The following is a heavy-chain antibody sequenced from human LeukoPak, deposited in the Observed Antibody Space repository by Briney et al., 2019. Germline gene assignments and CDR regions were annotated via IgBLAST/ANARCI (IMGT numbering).Heavy chain of an antibody. D-gene: IGHD3-3*01. CDR2: ISWNSGSI. J-gene: IGHJ4*02. CDR1: GFTFDDYA. CDR3: AKGITIFGVVIGLLDY. V-gene: IGHV3-9*01. Sequence: GRSLRLSCAASGFTFDDYAMHWVRQAPGKGLEWVSGISWNSGSIGYADSVEGRFTISRDNAKNSLYLQMNSLRAEDTALYYCAKGITIFGVVIGLLDYWGQGTLVTVSS.